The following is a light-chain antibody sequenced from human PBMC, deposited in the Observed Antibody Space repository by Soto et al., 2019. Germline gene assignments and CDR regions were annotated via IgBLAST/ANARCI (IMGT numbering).Light chain of an antibody. CDR2: DAS. CDR3: QQNYRSPWT. CDR1: QSISNR. J-gene: IGKJ1*01. Sequence: VRITGLASQSISNRLAWYQPKPGKAPKVLIYDASSLESGVPSRFSGSGSATDFTLTISSLQPEDFASYYCQQNYRSPWTFGQGTKVDI. V-gene: IGKV1-5*01.